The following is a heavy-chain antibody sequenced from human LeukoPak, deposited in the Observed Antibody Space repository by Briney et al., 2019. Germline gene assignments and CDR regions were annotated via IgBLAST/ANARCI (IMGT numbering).Heavy chain of an antibody. CDR1: GFTFSSYS. CDR3: ARDYRYQLLSP. CDR2: ISSSSYI. D-gene: IGHD2-2*01. J-gene: IGHJ4*02. Sequence: GGSLRLSCAASGFTFSSYSMNWVRQAPGKGLEWVSSISSSSYIYYADSVKGRFTISRDNAKNSLYLQMNSLRAEDTAVYYCARDYRYQLLSPWGQGTLVTVSS. V-gene: IGHV3-21*01.